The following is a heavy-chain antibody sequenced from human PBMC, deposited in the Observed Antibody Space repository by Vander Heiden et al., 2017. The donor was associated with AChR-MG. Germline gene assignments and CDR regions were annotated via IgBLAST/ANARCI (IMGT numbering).Heavy chain of an antibody. CDR1: GFTFSSYS. V-gene: IGHV3-21*01. D-gene: IGHD5-12*01. J-gene: IGHJ6*03. Sequence: EVQLVESGGGLVKPGGSLRLSCPASGFTFSSYSMNWVRQAPGKGLEWVSSISSSSSYIYYADSVKGRFTISRDNAKNSLYLQMNSLRAEDTAVYYCARVGGYDSYYYYMDVWGKGTTVTVSS. CDR2: ISSSSSYI. CDR3: ARVGGYDSYYYYMDV.